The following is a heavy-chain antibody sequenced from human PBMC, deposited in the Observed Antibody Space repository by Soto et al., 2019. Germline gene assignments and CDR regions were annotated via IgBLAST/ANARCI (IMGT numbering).Heavy chain of an antibody. CDR2: FYYSGST. J-gene: IGHJ6*03. CDR1: GCSISSSSYY. D-gene: IGHD5-12*01. CDR3: ARISVASRYMDV. V-gene: IGHV4-39*01. Sequence: PSDALSHTCTPSGCSISSSSYYWGWILHSPGKGLEWIGSFYYSGSTYYSPSLKSRVTISGDTSKKQISLRLSSVTAADTALYYCARISVASRYMDVWGKGTTVTVS.